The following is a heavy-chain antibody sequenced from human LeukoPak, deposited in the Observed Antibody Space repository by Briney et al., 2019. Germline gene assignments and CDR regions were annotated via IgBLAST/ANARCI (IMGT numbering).Heavy chain of an antibody. CDR2: IVVGSGNT. CDR3: ARDGHRMYYYDTSAYRFDY. V-gene: IGHV1-58*02. CDR1: GFTFTSSA. J-gene: IGHJ4*02. D-gene: IGHD3-22*01. Sequence: ASVKVSCKASGFTFTSSAMQWVRQARGQRLEWIGWIVVGSGNTNYAQKFQERVTITRDMSTSTAYMELSSLRSEDTAVYYCARDGHRMYYYDTSAYRFDYWGQGTLVTVSS.